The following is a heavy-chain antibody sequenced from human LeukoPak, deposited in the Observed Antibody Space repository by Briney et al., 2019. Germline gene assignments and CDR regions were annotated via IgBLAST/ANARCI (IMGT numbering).Heavy chain of an antibody. V-gene: IGHV3-48*01. D-gene: IGHD3-22*01. CDR1: GFTFSSYA. J-gene: IGHJ4*02. CDR2: ISSSSSTI. Sequence: GGSLRLSCAASGFTFSSYAMHWVRQAPGKGLEWVSYISSSSSTIYYADSVKGRFTISRDNAKNSLYLQMNSLRAEDTAVYYCARGAYYYEDWGQGTLVTVS. CDR3: ARGAYYYED.